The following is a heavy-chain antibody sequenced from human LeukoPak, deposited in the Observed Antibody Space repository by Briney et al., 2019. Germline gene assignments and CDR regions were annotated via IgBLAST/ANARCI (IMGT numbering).Heavy chain of an antibody. D-gene: IGHD3-10*01. CDR1: GGSFSGYY. CDR2: INHSGST. V-gene: IGHV4-34*01. J-gene: IGHJ4*02. CDR3: ARHAGFGTNY. Sequence: KTSETLSLTCAVYGGSFSGYYWSWIRQPPGKGLEWIGEINHSGSTNYNPSLKSRVTISVDMSKNQFSLKLSSVPAADTAVYYCARHAGFGTNYWGQGTLVAVSS.